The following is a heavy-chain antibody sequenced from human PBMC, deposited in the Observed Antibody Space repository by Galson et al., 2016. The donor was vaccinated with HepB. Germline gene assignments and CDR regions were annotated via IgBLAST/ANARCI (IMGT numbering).Heavy chain of an antibody. CDR3: ARGVYGDHGWFDY. CDR2: IYSGGTT. D-gene: IGHD4-17*01. Sequence: SLRLSCAASGFTFSTYNMNWVRLAPGKGLEYVSVIYSGGTTYYADSVKGRFTISRDNSKNTLFLQMNTLRAEDTAVCYCARGVYGDHGWFDYWGQGTLVTVSS. J-gene: IGHJ4*02. V-gene: IGHV3-66*02. CDR1: GFTFSTYN.